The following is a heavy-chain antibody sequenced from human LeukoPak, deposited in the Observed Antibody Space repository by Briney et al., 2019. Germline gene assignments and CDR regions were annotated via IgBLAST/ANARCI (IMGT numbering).Heavy chain of an antibody. CDR2: ISGSGGST. CDR1: GFTFSSYA. D-gene: IGHD5-12*01. J-gene: IGHJ4*02. Sequence: GGSLRLSCVASGFTFSSYAMSWVRQAPGKGLEWVSAISGSGGSTYYADSVKGRFTISRDNSKNTLFLQMNTLRAEDTAVYYCAKDLHIVATIFWGQGTLVTVSS. CDR3: AKDLHIVATIF. V-gene: IGHV3-23*01.